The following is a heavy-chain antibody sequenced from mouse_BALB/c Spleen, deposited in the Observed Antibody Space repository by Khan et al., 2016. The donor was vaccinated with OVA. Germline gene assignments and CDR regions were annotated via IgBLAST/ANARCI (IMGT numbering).Heavy chain of an antibody. J-gene: IGHJ2*01. D-gene: IGHD1-1*01. CDR3: ARSGTISTVVVTDFDV. Sequence: EVQLQESGPGLVKPSQSLSLTCTVTGYSITSDYAWNWIRQFPGNKLEWMGYIKYSGSTSYDPSLKSRISISRDTSKNQFFLQLNSVTTEDTATYYCARSGTISTVVVTDFDVGGQGNTLTVSS. V-gene: IGHV3-2*02. CDR1: GYSITSDYA. CDR2: IKYSGST.